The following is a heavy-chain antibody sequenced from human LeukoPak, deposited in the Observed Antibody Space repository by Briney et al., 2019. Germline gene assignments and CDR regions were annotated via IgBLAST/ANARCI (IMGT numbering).Heavy chain of an antibody. D-gene: IGHD4-17*01. CDR3: ARDRPDYGVDY. V-gene: IGHV3-53*01. CDR2: IYSGGST. Sequence: GGSLRLSCAASGFTFSDYYMSWIRQAPGKGLEWVSVIYSGGSTYYADSVKGRFTISRDNSKNTLYLQMNSLRAEDTAVYYCARDRPDYGVDYWGQGTLVTVSS. J-gene: IGHJ4*02. CDR1: GFTFSDYY.